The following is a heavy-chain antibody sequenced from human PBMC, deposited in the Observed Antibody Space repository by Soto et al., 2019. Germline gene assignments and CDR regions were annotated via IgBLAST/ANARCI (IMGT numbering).Heavy chain of an antibody. CDR2: IYSGGNT. J-gene: IGHJ4*02. CDR3: GSGPSTTWIDN. V-gene: IGHV4-39*01. CDR1: GGSITSRHYY. Sequence: PSETLSLTCTVSGGSITSRHYYWGWIRQPPGKGLEWIGSIYSGGNTYYNPSLRSRLTIFVDTAKNLISLKLSSVTAADSAIYYCGSGPSTTWIDNWGLGTQVTVSS. D-gene: IGHD2-2*01.